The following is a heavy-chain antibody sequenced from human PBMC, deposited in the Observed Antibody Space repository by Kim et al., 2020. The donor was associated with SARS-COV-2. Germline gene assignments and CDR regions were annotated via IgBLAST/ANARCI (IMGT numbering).Heavy chain of an antibody. CDR1: GFTFSSYA. V-gene: IGHV3-30*04. CDR3: ARDRGVVRGVIRNYYYGMDV. CDR2: ISYDGSNK. D-gene: IGHD3-10*01. Sequence: GGSLRLSCAASGFTFSSYAMHWVRQAPGKGLEWVAVISYDGSNKYYADSVKGRFTISRDNSKNTLYLQMNSLRAEDTAVYYCARDRGVVRGVIRNYYYGMDVWGQGTTVTVSS. J-gene: IGHJ6*02.